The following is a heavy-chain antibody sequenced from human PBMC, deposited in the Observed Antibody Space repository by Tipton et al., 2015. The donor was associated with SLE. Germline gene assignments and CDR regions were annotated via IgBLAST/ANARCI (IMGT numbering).Heavy chain of an antibody. Sequence: TLSLTCTVSGGSISSSSYYWGWIRQAPGEGLEWIGRIYYSGSTYYNPSLKSRVTIAVDTSKTQFSLKLRSVTAADTAVYFCARGELIEGFDPWGQGTLVTVAA. CDR1: GGSISSSSYY. J-gene: IGHJ5*02. V-gene: IGHV4-39*07. CDR2: IYYSGST. D-gene: IGHD3-22*01. CDR3: ARGELIEGFDP.